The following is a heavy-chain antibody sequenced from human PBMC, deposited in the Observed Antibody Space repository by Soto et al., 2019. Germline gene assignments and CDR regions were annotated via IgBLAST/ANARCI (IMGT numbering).Heavy chain of an antibody. Sequence: EVQLLESGGGLVQPGGSLRLSCAASGFTFSSYAMSWVRQAPGKGLEWVSAISGSGGSTYYADSVKGRFTFSRDNSKNTLYLQMNSLRAEDTAVYYCAKVHYDILTGYYPFDYWGQGTLVTVSS. D-gene: IGHD3-9*01. V-gene: IGHV3-23*01. CDR2: ISGSGGST. CDR1: GFTFSSYA. CDR3: AKVHYDILTGYYPFDY. J-gene: IGHJ4*02.